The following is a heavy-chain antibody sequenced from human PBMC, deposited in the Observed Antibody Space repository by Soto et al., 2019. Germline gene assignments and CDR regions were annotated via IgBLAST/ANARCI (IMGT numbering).Heavy chain of an antibody. D-gene: IGHD3-10*01. CDR2: IYYSGST. V-gene: IGHV4-59*08. CDR3: ARHVGITMVREVKFPHYFAY. CDR1: GGSISSYY. J-gene: IGHJ4*02. Sequence: PSETLSLTCTVSGGSISSYYWSWIRQPPGKGLEWIGYIYYSGSTNYNPSLKSRVTISVDTSKNQFSLKLSSVTAADTAVYYCARHVGITMVREVKFPHYFAYWGQGTLVTVSS.